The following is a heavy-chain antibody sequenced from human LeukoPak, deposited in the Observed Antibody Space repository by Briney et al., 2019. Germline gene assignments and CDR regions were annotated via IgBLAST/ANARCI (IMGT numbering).Heavy chain of an antibody. Sequence: GVSLKISCKGSGYSFTSYWIGWVRQMPGKGLEWMGIIYPGDSDTRYSPSFQGQVTISADKSISTAYLQWSSLKASDTAMYYCARRRYYGSGSLYYFDYWGQGTLVTVSS. CDR2: IYPGDSDT. J-gene: IGHJ4*02. CDR3: ARRRYYGSGSLYYFDY. V-gene: IGHV5-51*01. CDR1: GYSFTSYW. D-gene: IGHD3-10*01.